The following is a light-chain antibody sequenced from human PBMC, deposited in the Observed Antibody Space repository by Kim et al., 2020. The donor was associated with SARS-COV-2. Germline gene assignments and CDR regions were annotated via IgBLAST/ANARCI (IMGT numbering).Light chain of an antibody. CDR1: QDIANY. Sequence: ASVGDGVTITCRASQDIANYLAWYQQKPGKVPKLLVYAASALKSGVPSRFSGNRSGTDFTLTISNLQPEDVATYYCQKYDSAPWTFVQGTKVDIK. V-gene: IGKV1-27*01. CDR2: AAS. CDR3: QKYDSAPWT. J-gene: IGKJ1*01.